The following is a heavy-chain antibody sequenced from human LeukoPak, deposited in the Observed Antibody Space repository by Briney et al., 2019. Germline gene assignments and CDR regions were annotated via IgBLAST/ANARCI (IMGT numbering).Heavy chain of an antibody. CDR3: ARGRGDRYWFDP. CDR2: IYYSGST. CDR1: GGSISSYY. D-gene: IGHD2-21*02. Sequence: PSETLSLTCTVSGGSISSYYWSWIRQPPGKGLEWIGYIYYSGSTNYNPSLKSRVTISVDTSKNQFSLKLSSVTAADTAVYYCARGRGDRYWFDPWGQGTLVTVSS. J-gene: IGHJ5*02. V-gene: IGHV4-59*01.